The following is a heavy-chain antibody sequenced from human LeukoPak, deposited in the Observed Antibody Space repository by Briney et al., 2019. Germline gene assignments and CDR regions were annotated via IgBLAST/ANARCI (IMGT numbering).Heavy chain of an antibody. Sequence: GGSLRLSCAASGFTFSSYSINWVRQAPGKGLEWVSSISSSSSYIYYADSVKGRFTISRDTSKNTVYLQMNSLGAEDTAFYYCARGYSSSWLGYFDYWGQGTLVTVSS. CDR2: ISSSSSYI. J-gene: IGHJ4*02. CDR1: GFTFSSYS. CDR3: ARGYSSSWLGYFDY. D-gene: IGHD6-13*01. V-gene: IGHV3-21*01.